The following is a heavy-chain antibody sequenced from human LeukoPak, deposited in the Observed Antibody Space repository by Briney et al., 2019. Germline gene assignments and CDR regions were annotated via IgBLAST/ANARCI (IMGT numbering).Heavy chain of an antibody. CDR3: ARSMFASGSYYSRDY. J-gene: IGHJ4*02. V-gene: IGHV5-10-1*01. D-gene: IGHD3-10*01. CDR2: IDPSDSYT. Sequence: GESLRISCKGFGYSFTNYWISWVRQMPGKGLEWMGRIDPSDSYTNYSPSFQGHVTISADKSISTAYLQWSSLKASDTAMYYCARSMFASGSYYSRDYWGQGTLVTVSS. CDR1: GYSFTNYW.